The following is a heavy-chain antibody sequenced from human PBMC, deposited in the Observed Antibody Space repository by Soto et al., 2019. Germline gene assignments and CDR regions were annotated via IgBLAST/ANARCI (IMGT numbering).Heavy chain of an antibody. CDR3: ARGVRYRSRTNCPKCFDS. D-gene: IGHD2-2*01. CDR1: GFSLSTSGVG. J-gene: IGHJ5*01. Sequence: QITLKESGPTLVKPTQTLTLTCTFSGFSLSTSGVGVGWIRQPPGKALEWLALIYWDDDKRYSPSLNNRLTTTKGTSKNQVVPTMSYLYPMDTATYYCARGVRYRSRTNCPKCFDSWGQGTLVTVSS. V-gene: IGHV2-5*02. CDR2: IYWDDDK.